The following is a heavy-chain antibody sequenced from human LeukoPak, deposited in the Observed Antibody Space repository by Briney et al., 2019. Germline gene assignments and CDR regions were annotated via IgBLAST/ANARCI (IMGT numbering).Heavy chain of an antibody. Sequence: GGSLRLSCAASGFTFSSYGMHWVRQAPGKGLEWVAFIRYDGSNKYYADSVKGRFTISRDNSKNTLYLQVNSLRAEDTAVYYCAKDSYYYDSSGYYVYWGQGTLVTVSS. CDR1: GFTFSSYG. V-gene: IGHV3-30*02. J-gene: IGHJ4*02. D-gene: IGHD3-22*01. CDR2: IRYDGSNK. CDR3: AKDSYYYDSSGYYVY.